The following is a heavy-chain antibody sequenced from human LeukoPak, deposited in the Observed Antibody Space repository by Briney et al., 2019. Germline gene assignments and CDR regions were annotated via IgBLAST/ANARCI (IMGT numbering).Heavy chain of an antibody. CDR2: INPNSGST. CDR3: ARGSLPDDWFDP. V-gene: IGHV1-2*02. Sequence: ASVKVSCKASGYTFTGYYIHWVRQAPGQGLEWMGWINPNSGSTNYAQKFQGRVTMTRDTSFSTAYMELSRLSSDDTAVYYCARGSLPDDWFDPWGQGTLVTVSS. D-gene: IGHD2-15*01. J-gene: IGHJ5*02. CDR1: GYTFTGYY.